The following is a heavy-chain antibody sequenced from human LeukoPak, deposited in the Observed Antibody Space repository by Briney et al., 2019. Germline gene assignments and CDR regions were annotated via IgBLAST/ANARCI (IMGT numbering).Heavy chain of an antibody. Sequence: PGGSLRLSCAASGFTFSNYAMSWVRQAPGKGLEWVSAISGSGGSTYYADSVKGRFTISRDNSKNTLYLQMNSLRAEDTAVYYCAKDPTSMIVVVILPYWGQGTLVTVSS. CDR1: GFTFSNYA. CDR3: AKDPTSMIVVVILPY. D-gene: IGHD3-22*01. J-gene: IGHJ4*02. CDR2: ISGSGGST. V-gene: IGHV3-23*01.